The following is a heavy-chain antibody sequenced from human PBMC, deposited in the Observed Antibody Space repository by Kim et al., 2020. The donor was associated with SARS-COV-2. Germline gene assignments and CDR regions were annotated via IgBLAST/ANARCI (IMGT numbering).Heavy chain of an antibody. Sequence: ASVKVSCKASGYTFTSYHMHWVRQAPGQGLEWMGIINPSGGSTSYAQKFQGRVTMTRETSTSPVYMELSSLRSEETAVYYCARGYSSGWYYWGQGTLVTVSS. D-gene: IGHD6-19*01. CDR3: ARGYSSGWYY. CDR2: INPSGGST. CDR1: GYTFTSYH. V-gene: IGHV1-46*01. J-gene: IGHJ4*02.